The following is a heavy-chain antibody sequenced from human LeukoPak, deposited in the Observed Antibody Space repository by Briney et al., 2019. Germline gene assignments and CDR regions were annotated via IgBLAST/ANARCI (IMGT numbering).Heavy chain of an antibody. V-gene: IGHV3-23*01. Sequence: GGSLRLSCAASGFTFSSYGMIWVRQAPGKGLEWVSGISGSGGSTYLADSVKGRFTISRDNAKNSLYLQMNSLRAEDTAFYYCARDRDQWLEAFDIWGQGTMVTVSS. D-gene: IGHD6-19*01. J-gene: IGHJ3*02. CDR1: GFTFSSYG. CDR2: ISGSGGST. CDR3: ARDRDQWLEAFDI.